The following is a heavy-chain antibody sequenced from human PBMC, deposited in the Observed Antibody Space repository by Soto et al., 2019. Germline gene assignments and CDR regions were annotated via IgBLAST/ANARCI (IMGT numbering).Heavy chain of an antibody. CDR1: GGSISSYY. CDR3: ARDGIAAAVPGGWFDP. V-gene: IGHV4-4*07. CDR2: IYTSGST. J-gene: IGHJ5*02. Sequence: SETLSLTCTVSGGSISSYYWSWIRQPAGKGLEWIGRIYTSGSTNYNPSLKSRVTISVDTSKNQFSLKLSSVTAADTAVYYCARDGIAAAVPGGWFDPWGQGTLVTVSS. D-gene: IGHD6-13*01.